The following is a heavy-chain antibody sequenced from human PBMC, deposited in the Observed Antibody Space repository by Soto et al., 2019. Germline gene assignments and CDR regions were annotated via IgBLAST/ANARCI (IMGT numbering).Heavy chain of an antibody. CDR3: ARRRGYSYGLYWFDP. J-gene: IGHJ5*02. CDR1: GGSISSSSYY. CDR2: IYYTGST. Sequence: QVQLQESGPGLVKPSETLSLTCTVSGGSISSSSYYWGWIRQPPGKGLEWIGNIYYTGSTYYNPSLKSRITISVDTSKNQFSLKLSSVTAADTALYYCARRRGYSYGLYWFDPWGQGTLVTVSS. D-gene: IGHD5-18*01. V-gene: IGHV4-39*01.